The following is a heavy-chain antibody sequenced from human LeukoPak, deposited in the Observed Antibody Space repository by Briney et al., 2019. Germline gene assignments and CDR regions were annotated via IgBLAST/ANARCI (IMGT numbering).Heavy chain of an antibody. V-gene: IGHV7-4-1*02. Sequence: ASVKLSCKASGYTCTSYAMNWVRQAPGQGLEWMGWINTNTGNPTYAQGFTGRFVFSLDTSVSTAYLQISSLEDEDTAVYYCARTGGNTIFGVVIIREFDYWGQGTRVTVSS. D-gene: IGHD3-3*01. CDR2: INTNTGNP. CDR3: ARTGGNTIFGVVIIREFDY. J-gene: IGHJ4*02. CDR1: GYTCTSYA.